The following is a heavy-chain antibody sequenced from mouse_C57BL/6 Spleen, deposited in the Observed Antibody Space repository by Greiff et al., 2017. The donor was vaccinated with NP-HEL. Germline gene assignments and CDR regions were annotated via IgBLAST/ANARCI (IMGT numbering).Heavy chain of an antibody. D-gene: IGHD1-1*01. Sequence: QVQLKQSGAELARPGASVKLSCKASGYTFTSYGISWVKQRTGQGLEWIGEIYPRSGNTYYNEKFKGKATLTADKSSSTAYMELRSLTSEDSAVYFCARRALTTVVAPYYFDYWGQGTTLTVSS. V-gene: IGHV1-81*01. CDR2: IYPRSGNT. CDR1: GYTFTSYG. CDR3: ARRALTTVVAPYYFDY. J-gene: IGHJ2*01.